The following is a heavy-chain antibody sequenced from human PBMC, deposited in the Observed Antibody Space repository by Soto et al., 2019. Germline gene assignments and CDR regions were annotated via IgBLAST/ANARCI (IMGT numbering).Heavy chain of an antibody. Sequence: PGGSLRLSCAASGFTFSSYSMNRVRQAPGKGLEWVSSISSSSSYIYYADSVKGRFTISRDNAKNSLYLQMNSLRAEDTAVYYCARDLRYSGSRVGDYWGQGTLVTVSS. CDR1: GFTFSSYS. CDR2: ISSSSSYI. D-gene: IGHD1-26*01. J-gene: IGHJ4*02. CDR3: ARDLRYSGSRVGDY. V-gene: IGHV3-21*01.